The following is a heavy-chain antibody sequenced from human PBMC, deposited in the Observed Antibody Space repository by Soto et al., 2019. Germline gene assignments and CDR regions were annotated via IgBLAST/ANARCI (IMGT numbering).Heavy chain of an antibody. J-gene: IGHJ4*02. CDR3: AKDGGGTPTVTTRLPDY. CDR2: ISYDGSNK. V-gene: IGHV3-30*18. D-gene: IGHD4-4*01. Sequence: QVQLVESGGGVVQPGRSLRLSCAASGFTFSSYGMHWVRQAPGKGLEWVAVISYDGSNKYYADSVKGRCTISRDNSKNTLYLQMNSLRAEDTAVYYCAKDGGGTPTVTTRLPDYWGQGTLVTVSS. CDR1: GFTFSSYG.